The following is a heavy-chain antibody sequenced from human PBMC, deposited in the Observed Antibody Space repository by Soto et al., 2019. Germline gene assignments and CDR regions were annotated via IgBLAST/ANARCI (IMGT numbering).Heavy chain of an antibody. D-gene: IGHD5-18*01. J-gene: IGHJ5*01. CDR2: IFYSGST. Sequence: QVHLQESGPGLVKASETLSLTCTVSGGSIRSYYWTWIRQPPGKGLEWLGYIFYSGSTFYNPSLTIRVTISIHASKSQFSLQLTSVTAADTAVYYCARGAADTAMVDSWGQGTLVTVSS. V-gene: IGHV4-59*01. CDR3: ARGAADTAMVDS. CDR1: GGSIRSYY.